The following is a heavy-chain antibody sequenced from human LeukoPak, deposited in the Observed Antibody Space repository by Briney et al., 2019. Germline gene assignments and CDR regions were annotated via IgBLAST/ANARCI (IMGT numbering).Heavy chain of an antibody. D-gene: IGHD1-26*01. CDR1: GGSISSYH. CDR2: IYSSGTT. J-gene: IGHJ4*02. Sequence: SETLSLTCTVSGGSISSYHWSWIRQPAGKGLEWIGRIYSSGTTNYNPSLKSRLTMSVDTSKNQFSLKLSSVTAADTAVYYCARESGSYQFYFEYWGQGNLVTVSS. V-gene: IGHV4-4*07. CDR3: ARESGSYQFYFEY.